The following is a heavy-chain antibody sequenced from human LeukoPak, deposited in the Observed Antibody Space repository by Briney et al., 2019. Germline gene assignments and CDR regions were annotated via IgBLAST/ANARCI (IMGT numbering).Heavy chain of an antibody. CDR3: AKDQPTAYFDY. V-gene: IGHV3-30*18. CDR1: GFTFDHYG. J-gene: IGHJ4*02. CDR2: ISHDGSTI. Sequence: GGSLRLSCAVSGFTFDHYGMHWVRQAPGKGLEWVAVISHDGSTIYYADSVEGRFTISRDNSDNTLFLQMNSLRAEDTAVYYCAKDQPTAYFDYWGQGSLVTVSS. D-gene: IGHD2-2*01.